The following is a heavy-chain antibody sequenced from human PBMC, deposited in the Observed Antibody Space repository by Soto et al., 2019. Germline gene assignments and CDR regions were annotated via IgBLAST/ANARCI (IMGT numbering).Heavy chain of an antibody. D-gene: IGHD4-17*01. CDR1: GFTFDDYA. V-gene: IGHV3-9*01. Sequence: EVQLVESGGGLVQPGRSLRLSCAASGFTFDDYAMHWVRQAPGKGLEWVSGISWNSGSIGYADSVKGRFTISRDNAKNALYLQMNSRRAEDTALYYCAKDSEALWDDYGDYYYYCMDVWGKGTTVTDSS. CDR3: AKDSEALWDDYGDYYYYCMDV. CDR2: ISWNSGSI. J-gene: IGHJ6*03.